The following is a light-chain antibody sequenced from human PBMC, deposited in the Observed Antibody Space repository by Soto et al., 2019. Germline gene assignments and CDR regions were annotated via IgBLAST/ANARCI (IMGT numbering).Light chain of an antibody. V-gene: IGKV1-5*03. Sequence: DIQMTQSPSTLSASVGDRVTITCRASQSISSWLAWYQQKPGKAPKLLIYQASSLESGVPSRCSGSGSGTEYTLTISRLQPDDFATYYCQQYNSNSWTFGQGTKVEIK. CDR2: QAS. J-gene: IGKJ1*01. CDR3: QQYNSNSWT. CDR1: QSISSW.